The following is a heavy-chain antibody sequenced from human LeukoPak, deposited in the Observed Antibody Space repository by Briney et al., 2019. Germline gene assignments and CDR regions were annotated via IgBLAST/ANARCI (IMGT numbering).Heavy chain of an antibody. CDR1: GGSISSYY. Sequence: SETLSLTCTVSGGSISSYYWSWIRQPAGKGLEWIGRIYTSGSTNYNPSLKSRVTMSVDTSKNQFSLKLSSVTAADTAVYYCARQDYDILTGSPFDYWGQGTLVTVSS. J-gene: IGHJ4*02. D-gene: IGHD3-9*01. CDR2: IYTSGST. CDR3: ARQDYDILTGSPFDY. V-gene: IGHV4-4*07.